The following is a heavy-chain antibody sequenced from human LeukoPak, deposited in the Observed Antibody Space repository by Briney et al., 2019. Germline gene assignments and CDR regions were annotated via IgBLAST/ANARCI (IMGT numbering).Heavy chain of an antibody. D-gene: IGHD6-13*01. V-gene: IGHV7-4-1*02. CDR1: GYTFTNCA. CDR2: INTNTGNP. J-gene: IGHJ4*02. Sequence: ASVKVSCKASGYTFTNCAMNWVRQAPGQGLEWMGWINTNTGNPTYAQGFTGRFVFSLDTSVSTAYLQISSLKPEDTGVYYCARETPYSSSWSPDFDYWGQGTLVTVSS. CDR3: ARETPYSSSWSPDFDY.